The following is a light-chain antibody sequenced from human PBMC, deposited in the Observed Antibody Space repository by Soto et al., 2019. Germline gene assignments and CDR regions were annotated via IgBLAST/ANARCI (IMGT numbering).Light chain of an antibody. CDR2: AAS. CDR3: QQSYSTPPIT. V-gene: IGKV1-39*01. Sequence: DIQMTQSPSSLSASVGDRVTITCRASQSISSYLNWYQQKPGKAPKLLIYAASSLQSGVPSRFSGSGSETDFTLTISSLQPEDFATYYCQQSYSTPPITFGQGTRLETK. J-gene: IGKJ5*01. CDR1: QSISSY.